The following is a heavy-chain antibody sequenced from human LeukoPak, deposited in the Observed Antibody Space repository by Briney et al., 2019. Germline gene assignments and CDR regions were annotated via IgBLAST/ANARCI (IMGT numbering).Heavy chain of an antibody. CDR3: ARGAIVVVDTAAFDI. V-gene: IGHV3-7*01. D-gene: IGHD3-22*01. CDR1: GFTFSSYW. J-gene: IGHJ3*02. CDR2: IKQDGSER. Sequence: GGSLRLSCAASGFTFSSYWMSWVRQAPGKGLEWVANIKQDGSERYYVDSVKGRFTFSRDNAKNSLYLQMNSLRAEDTAVYYCARGAIVVVDTAAFDIWGQGTMVTVSS.